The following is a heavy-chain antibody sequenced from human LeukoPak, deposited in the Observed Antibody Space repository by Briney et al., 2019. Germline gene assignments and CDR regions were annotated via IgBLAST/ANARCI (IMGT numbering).Heavy chain of an antibody. CDR3: AREGSSSGHFDY. CDR1: GYTFTIYG. CDR2: ISAYNGNT. D-gene: IGHD3-22*01. Sequence: ASVKVSCKASGYTFTIYGISWVRQAPGQGLEWMGWISAYNGNTNYAQKLQGRVTMTTDTSTSTAYMELSSLRSDDTAMYYCAREGSSSGHFDYWGQGTLVTVSS. V-gene: IGHV1-18*01. J-gene: IGHJ4*02.